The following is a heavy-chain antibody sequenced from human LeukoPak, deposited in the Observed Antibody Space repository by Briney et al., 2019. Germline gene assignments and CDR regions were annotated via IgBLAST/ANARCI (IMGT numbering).Heavy chain of an antibody. CDR3: ASRGYDILTSPFDY. CDR2: ISGNGAIT. V-gene: IGHV3-23*01. CDR1: GFTLSRYA. D-gene: IGHD3-9*01. J-gene: IGHJ4*02. Sequence: GGSLRLSCAASGFTLSRYAMSWVRQAPGKGLEWVSSISGNGAITYYAESVKGRFSISRDNSKNALYLQLNSLRAEDTALYYCASRGYDILTSPFDYWGQGTLVTVSS.